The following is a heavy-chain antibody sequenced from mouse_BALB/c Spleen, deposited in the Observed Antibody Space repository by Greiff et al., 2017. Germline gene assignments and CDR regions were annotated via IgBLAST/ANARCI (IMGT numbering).Heavy chain of an antibody. CDR3: ARQSLYDGYFAMDY. V-gene: IGHV5-12-2*01. CDR1: GFTFSSYT. CDR2: ISNGGGST. J-gene: IGHJ4*01. Sequence: EVKVEESGGGLVQPGGSLKLSCAASGFTFSSYTMSWVRQTPEKRLEWVAYISNGGGSTYYPDTVKGRFTISRDNAKNTLYLQMSSLKSEDTAMYYCARQSLYDGYFAMDYWGQGTSVTVSS. D-gene: IGHD2-3*01.